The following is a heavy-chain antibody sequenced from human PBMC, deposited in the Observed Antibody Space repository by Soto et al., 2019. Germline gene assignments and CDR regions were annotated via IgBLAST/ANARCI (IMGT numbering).Heavy chain of an antibody. J-gene: IGHJ5*02. CDR3: ARGGATLDWFDP. CDR1: GGSISSYY. V-gene: IGHV4-59*01. D-gene: IGHD5-12*01. CDR2: IYYSGST. Sequence: SETLSLTCTVSGGSISSYYWSWIRQPPGKGLEWIGYIYYSGSTNYNPSLKSRVTISVDTSKNQFSLKLSSVTATDTAVYYCARGGATLDWFDPWGQGTLVTVSS.